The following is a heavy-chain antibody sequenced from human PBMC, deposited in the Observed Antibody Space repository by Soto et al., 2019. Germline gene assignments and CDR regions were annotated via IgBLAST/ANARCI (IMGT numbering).Heavy chain of an antibody. Sequence: QVQLVESGGGVVQPGRSLRLSCAASGFTFSTYAVHWVRQAPGKGLEWVAFISDDGSNIYYADSVKGRFTISRDNPKNTLYLQMNSLKTEDTAVYYCAREVYYDSWSCFNKHPYYFDCWGQGTLVTVSS. D-gene: IGHD3-3*01. J-gene: IGHJ4*02. V-gene: IGHV3-30-3*01. CDR2: ISDDGSNI. CDR3: AREVYYDSWSCFNKHPYYFDC. CDR1: GFTFSTYA.